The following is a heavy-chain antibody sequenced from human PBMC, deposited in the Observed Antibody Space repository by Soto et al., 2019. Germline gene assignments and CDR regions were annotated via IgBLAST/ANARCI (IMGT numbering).Heavy chain of an antibody. CDR3: AKDIVATWSHLNDY. D-gene: IGHD5-12*01. V-gene: IGHV3-23*01. CDR2: ISGSGGST. CDR1: GFTFSSYA. J-gene: IGHJ4*02. Sequence: GGSLRLSCAASGFTFSSYAMSWVRQAPGKGLEWVSAISGSGGSTYYADSVKGRFTISRDNSKNTLYLQMNSLRAEDTAVYYCAKDIVATWSHLNDYWGQGTLVTVSS.